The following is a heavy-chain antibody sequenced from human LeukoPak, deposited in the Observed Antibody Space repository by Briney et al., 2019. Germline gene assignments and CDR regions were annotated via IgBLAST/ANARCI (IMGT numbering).Heavy chain of an antibody. Sequence: SETLSLTCAVYGGSFSDCFWNWIRQPPGKGLEWIGSIYYSGSTYYNPSLKSRVTISVDTSKNQFSLNLSSVTAADTAVYYCARVLPAAAIRAPYYFDFWGQGTLVTVSS. CDR1: GGSFSDCF. CDR3: ARVLPAAAIRAPYYFDF. D-gene: IGHD2-2*01. J-gene: IGHJ4*02. V-gene: IGHV4-34*01. CDR2: IYYSGST.